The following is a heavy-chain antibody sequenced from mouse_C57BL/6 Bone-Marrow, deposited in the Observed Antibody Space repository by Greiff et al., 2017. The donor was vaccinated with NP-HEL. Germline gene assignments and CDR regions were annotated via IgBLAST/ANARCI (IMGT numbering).Heavy chain of an antibody. CDR1: GFTFSDAW. CDR2: IRNKANNHAT. J-gene: IGHJ4*01. V-gene: IGHV6-6*01. Sequence: EVKPVESGGGLVQPGGSMKLSCAASGFTFSDAWMDWVRQSPEKGLEWVAEIRNKANNHATYYAESVKGRFTISRDDSKSSFYLQMNSLRAEDTGIYYCTIGGRGLLLWFPYYAMDYWGQGTSVTVSS. CDR3: TIGGRGLLLWFPYYAMDY. D-gene: IGHD2-2*01.